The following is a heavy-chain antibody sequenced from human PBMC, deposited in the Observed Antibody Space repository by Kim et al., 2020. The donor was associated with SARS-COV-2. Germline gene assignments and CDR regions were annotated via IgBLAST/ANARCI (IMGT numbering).Heavy chain of an antibody. CDR3: ASRPGIVAAGFDF. D-gene: IGHD6-13*01. CDR2: INTNSGDT. J-gene: IGHJ4*02. CDR1: GYTLTNYP. V-gene: IGHV1-3*04. Sequence: ASVKVSCKVSGYTLTNYPMHWVRQAPGQRLEWMGWINTNSGDTKYSQKIQGRATISRDTSARTAYMELNSLTSEDTALYYCASRPGIVAAGFDFWGQGTLVTVSS.